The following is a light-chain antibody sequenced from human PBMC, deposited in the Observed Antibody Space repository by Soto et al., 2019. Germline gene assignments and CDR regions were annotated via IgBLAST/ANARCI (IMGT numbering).Light chain of an antibody. J-gene: IGLJ2*01. CDR2: STS. CDR1: AGAVTSAYY. Sequence: QAVVTQEPSLTVSPGGTVTLTCASSAGAVTSAYYTNWLQQKPGQAPRALIYSTSEKHSWTPARFSGSLLGGKAALTLSAVQPEDEADYYCLLYYGGAQVLFGGGTKLTVL. V-gene: IGLV7-43*01. CDR3: LLYYGGAQVL.